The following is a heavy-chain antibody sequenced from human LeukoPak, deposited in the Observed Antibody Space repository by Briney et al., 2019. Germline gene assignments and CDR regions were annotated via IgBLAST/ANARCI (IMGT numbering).Heavy chain of an antibody. V-gene: IGHV1-2*02. CDR1: GYTFTGYY. J-gene: IGHJ4*02. D-gene: IGHD6-13*01. CDR2: INPNSGGT. CDR3: ARASGFRSSSWYSIGY. Sequence: ASVKVSCKASGYTFTGYYMHWVRQAPGQGLEWMGWINPNSGGTNYAQKFQDRVTMTRDTSISTAYMELSRLRSDDTAVYYCARASGFRSSSWYSIGYWGQGTLVTVSS.